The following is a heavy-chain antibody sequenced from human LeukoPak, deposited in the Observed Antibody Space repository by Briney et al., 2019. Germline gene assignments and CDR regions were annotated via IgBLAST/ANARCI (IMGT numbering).Heavy chain of an antibody. D-gene: IGHD3-3*01. Sequence: GGSLRLSCTASGFTFGDYAMSWVRQAPGKGLEWVGFIRSKAYGGTTEYAASVKGRFTISRDDSKSIAYLQMNSLKTEDTAVYYCTREATGHYDFWSGYYDWGQGTLVTVSS. J-gene: IGHJ4*02. CDR3: TREATGHYDFWSGYYD. V-gene: IGHV3-49*04. CDR2: IRSKAYGGTT. CDR1: GFTFGDYA.